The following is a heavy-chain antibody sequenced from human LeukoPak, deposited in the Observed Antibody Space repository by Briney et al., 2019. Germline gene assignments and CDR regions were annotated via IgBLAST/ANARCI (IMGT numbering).Heavy chain of an antibody. CDR2: IKQDGNEK. D-gene: IGHD2-2*01. CDR3: ARGDYQLPGDH. V-gene: IGHV3-7*03. J-gene: IGHJ4*02. Sequence: GGSLRLSCAASGFSFRTYWMSWARQAPGKGLEWVANIKQDGNEKYYVDSVKGRFTISRDNAKNSLYLQMNSLRAEDTAVYYCARGDYQLPGDHWGQGTLVTVSS. CDR1: GFSFRTYW.